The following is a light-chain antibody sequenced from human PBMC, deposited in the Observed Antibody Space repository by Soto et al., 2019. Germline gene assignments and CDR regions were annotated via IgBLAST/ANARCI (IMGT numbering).Light chain of an antibody. CDR3: QQGSTWPT. V-gene: IGKV3-11*01. Sequence: EIVLTQSPATLSLSPGERATLSCRASQSPSGYLAWYQQRPGQAPRLPIYDASSRANGIPARFTGSGSGTVFSITISSLEPEDFAVYYCQQGSTWPTFGQGT. CDR1: QSPSGY. J-gene: IGKJ1*01. CDR2: DAS.